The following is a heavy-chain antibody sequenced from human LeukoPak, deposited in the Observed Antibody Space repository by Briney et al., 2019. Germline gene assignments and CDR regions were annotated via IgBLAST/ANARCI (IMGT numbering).Heavy chain of an antibody. CDR2: IYYTGST. V-gene: IGHV4-39*07. CDR1: GGSISSSSHY. CDR3: ARDPGDSSSWYRTGYNWFDP. J-gene: IGHJ5*02. Sequence: SETLSLTCTVSGGSISSSSHYWGWIRQPPGKGLEWIGNIYYTGSTYQNPSLKSRVTISIDTSKNQFSLKLSSVTAADTAVYYCARDPGDSSSWYRTGYNWFDPWGQGTLVTVSS. D-gene: IGHD6-13*01.